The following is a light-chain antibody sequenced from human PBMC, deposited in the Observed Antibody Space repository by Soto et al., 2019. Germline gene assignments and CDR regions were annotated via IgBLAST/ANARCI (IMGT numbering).Light chain of an antibody. CDR1: QSISTY. J-gene: IGKJ2*01. CDR2: AAF. CDR3: QQTYSIPYT. Sequence: DIQMTQSPSSLSASVEDRVTITCRASQSISTYLNWYQQKPGKAPNLLIYAAFSLQSGVPSRFGGSGSGTDFPLTISSLHPEDFATYYCQQTYSIPYTFGQRTTLEIK. V-gene: IGKV1-39*01.